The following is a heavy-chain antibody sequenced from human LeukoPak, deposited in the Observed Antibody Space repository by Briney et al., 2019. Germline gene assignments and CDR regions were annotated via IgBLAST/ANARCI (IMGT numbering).Heavy chain of an antibody. CDR1: GGTFSSYP. Sequence: SVKVSCKASGGTFSSYPVSWVRQAPGQGLEWMGGIIPIFDTPTYAQKFQGRVTIAAVESTSTAYMELSSLRSEDTAVYYCARDQFSPVAGTWFDPWGQGTLVTVSS. CDR2: IIPIFDTP. CDR3: ARDQFSPVAGTWFDP. V-gene: IGHV1-69*13. D-gene: IGHD6-19*01. J-gene: IGHJ5*02.